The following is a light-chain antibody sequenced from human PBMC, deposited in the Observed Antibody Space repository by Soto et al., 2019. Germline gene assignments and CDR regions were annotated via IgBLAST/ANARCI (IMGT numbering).Light chain of an antibody. CDR2: DVS. CDR3: RSYPSSSPYV. J-gene: IGLJ1*01. V-gene: IGLV2-14*01. CDR1: SSDVGGYNY. Sequence: LTEPVSVSGSPGPSITISCPGTSSDVGGYNYVSWYQQHPGKAAKLMIYDVSNRPSGVSNRFSGSKSGNTASLTISGLQAEDEAYYYCRSYPSSSPYVFGTVTKVTVL.